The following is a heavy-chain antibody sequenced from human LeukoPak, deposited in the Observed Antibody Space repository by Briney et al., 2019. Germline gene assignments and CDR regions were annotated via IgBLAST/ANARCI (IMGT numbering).Heavy chain of an antibody. V-gene: IGHV3-7*03. CDR2: IKQHGSET. J-gene: IGHJ4*02. CDR1: GFTFNQYW. CDR3: AKDIVTTGGYFDY. Sequence: GGSLRLSCAASGFTFNQYWMSWVRQAPGRGLEWVANIKQHGSETYYVDSVKGRFTISRDNSKNTLYLQMNSLRAEDTAVYYCAKDIVTTGGYFDYWGQGTLVIVSS. D-gene: IGHD4-11*01.